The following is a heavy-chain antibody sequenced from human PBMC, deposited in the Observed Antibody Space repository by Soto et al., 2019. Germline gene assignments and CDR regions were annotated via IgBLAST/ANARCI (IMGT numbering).Heavy chain of an antibody. V-gene: IGHV4-31*03. CDR2: IYYSGST. CDR3: ARELGDSSGLTFDY. Sequence: SETLSLTCTVSGGSISSGGYYWSWIRQHPGKGLEWIGYIYYSGSTYYNPALKSRVTISVDTSKNQFSLKLSSVTAADTAVYYCARELGDSSGLTFDYWGQGTLVTVSS. CDR1: GGSISSGGYY. J-gene: IGHJ4*02. D-gene: IGHD3-22*01.